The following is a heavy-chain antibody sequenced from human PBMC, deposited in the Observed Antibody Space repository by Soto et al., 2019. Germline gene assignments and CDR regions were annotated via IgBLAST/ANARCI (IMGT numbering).Heavy chain of an antibody. Sequence: QVQLVESGGGVVQPGRSLRLSCAASGFTFSSYGMHWVRQAPGKGLEWVAVISYDGSNKYYADSVKGRFTISRDNSKNXLXQQMNSLRAEDTAVYYCAKLIRGRGGGWEKRNAFDIWGQGTMVTVSS. J-gene: IGHJ3*02. CDR3: AKLIRGRGGGWEKRNAFDI. V-gene: IGHV3-30*18. CDR2: ISYDGSNK. D-gene: IGHD3-10*01. CDR1: GFTFSSYG.